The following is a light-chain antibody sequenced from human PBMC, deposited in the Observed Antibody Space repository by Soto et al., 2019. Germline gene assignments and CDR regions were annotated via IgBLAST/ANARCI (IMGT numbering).Light chain of an antibody. CDR1: QSVSSY. V-gene: IGKV3-11*01. CDR3: QQRSNWYT. Sequence: EIVLTQSPDTLSLSPGERATLSCRAGQSVSSYLAWYQQKPGQAPRLLIYDASNRATGIPARFSGSGSGTDFTLTISSLEPEDFAVYYCQQRSNWYTFGQGTKLEIK. J-gene: IGKJ2*01. CDR2: DAS.